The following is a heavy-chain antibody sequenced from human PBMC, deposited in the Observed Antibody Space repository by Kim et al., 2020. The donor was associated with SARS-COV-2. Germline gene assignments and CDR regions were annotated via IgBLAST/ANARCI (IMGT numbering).Heavy chain of an antibody. V-gene: IGHV3-74*01. CDR3: ARDHGFPSAFDI. Sequence: SYTDSVKGRFTNSGDSAKNKLYLQMSSLRAEDTAVYYCARDHGFPSAFDIWGQGTMVTVSS. J-gene: IGHJ3*02. D-gene: IGHD2-2*03.